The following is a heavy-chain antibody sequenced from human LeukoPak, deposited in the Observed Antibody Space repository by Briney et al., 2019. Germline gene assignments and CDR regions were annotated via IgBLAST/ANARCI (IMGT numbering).Heavy chain of an antibody. Sequence: SVKVSCKASGDTFSSTAITWVRQAPGQGLEWMGRIIPILGLANYAQRFQGRVTISADNSTSTTYLELSSLTFEDTAVYYCARVSLYSLWGPWFDPWGQGTLVTVSA. CDR2: IIPILGLA. CDR3: ARVSLYSLWGPWFDP. V-gene: IGHV1-69*04. J-gene: IGHJ5*02. D-gene: IGHD5-18*01. CDR1: GDTFSSTA.